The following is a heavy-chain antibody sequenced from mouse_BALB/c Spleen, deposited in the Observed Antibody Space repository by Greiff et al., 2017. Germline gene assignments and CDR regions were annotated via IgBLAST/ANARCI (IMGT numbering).Heavy chain of an antibody. CDR2: ISSGGSYT. CDR1: GFTFSSYG. V-gene: IGHV5-6*01. J-gene: IGHJ2*01. Sequence: EVKLMESGGDLVKPGGSLKLSCAASGFTFSSYGMSWVRQTPDKRLECVATISSGGSYTYYPDSVKGRFTISRDNAKNTLYLQMSSLKSEDTAMYYCARQYTFDYWGQGTTLTVSS. CDR3: ARQYTFDY.